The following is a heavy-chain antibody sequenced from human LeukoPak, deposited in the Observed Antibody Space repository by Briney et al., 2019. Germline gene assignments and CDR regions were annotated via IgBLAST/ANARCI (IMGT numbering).Heavy chain of an antibody. CDR1: GGSISSSSYY. CDR2: IYYSGST. D-gene: IGHD3-3*01. J-gene: IGHJ2*01. Sequence: TSETLSLTCTVSGGSISSSSYYWVWIRQPPGKRLEWIGSIYYSGSTYYNPSLKSRVTISVDTSKNQFSLKLNSVTAADTAVYYCASGTIFGVVINPTPEYFDLWGRGTLVTVSS. CDR3: ASGTIFGVVINPTPEYFDL. V-gene: IGHV4-39*01.